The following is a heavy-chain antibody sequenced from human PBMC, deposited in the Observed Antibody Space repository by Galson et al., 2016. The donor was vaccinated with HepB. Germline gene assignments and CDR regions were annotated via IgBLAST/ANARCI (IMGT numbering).Heavy chain of an antibody. CDR1: GFTFDSFA. Sequence: SLRLSCAASGFTFDSFAMTWVRQAPGKGLEWVSSISASHGFIHYADSVKGRFTISRDNARNSLYLQMNSLRAEDTAVYYCARAYGDYAHTDYWGQGTLVTVSS. D-gene: IGHD4-17*01. CDR3: ARAYGDYAHTDY. J-gene: IGHJ4*02. CDR2: ISASHGFI. V-gene: IGHV3-21*01.